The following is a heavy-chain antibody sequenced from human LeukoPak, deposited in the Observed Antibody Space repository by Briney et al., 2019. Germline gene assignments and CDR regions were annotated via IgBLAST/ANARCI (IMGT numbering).Heavy chain of an antibody. CDR1: GFTFSNYG. Sequence: GGSLRLSCAASGFTFSNYGMNWVRQAPGKGLEWVSFISSSSSYIYYADSVRGRFTISRDNAKNSLYLQMNSLRAEDTAVYYCAKDSHYYDSSGSDYWGQGTLVTVSS. CDR2: ISSSSSYI. J-gene: IGHJ4*02. V-gene: IGHV3-21*01. D-gene: IGHD3-22*01. CDR3: AKDSHYYDSSGSDY.